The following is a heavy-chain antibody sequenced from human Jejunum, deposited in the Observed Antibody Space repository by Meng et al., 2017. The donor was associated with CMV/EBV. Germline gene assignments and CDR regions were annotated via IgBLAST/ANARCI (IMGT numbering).Heavy chain of an antibody. CDR1: GFTLGNSA. J-gene: IGHJ5*02. V-gene: IGHV3-23*01. Sequence: SCEASGFTLGNSALSWVRLAPGKGLPWVSAISSSSLSTYYADSVKGRFTISRDDSKNTLFLQMNSLRVDDTAVYYCAKGGYGSGTPDTRGQGTLVTVSS. CDR3: AKGGYGSGTPDT. D-gene: IGHD3-10*01. CDR2: ISSSSLST.